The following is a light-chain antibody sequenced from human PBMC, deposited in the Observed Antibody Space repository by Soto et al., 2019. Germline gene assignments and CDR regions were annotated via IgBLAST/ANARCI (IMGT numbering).Light chain of an antibody. CDR2: GAF. Sequence: EIVLTQSPATLSVSPGERATLSCRTSQSVGSNLAWYQQKPGQAPRLLMYGAFIRAPGFPVTFRGTGSGSEFTPTISSLQSEDGALYYCQQYDKWPYTFGQGTNLEIK. J-gene: IGKJ2*01. V-gene: IGKV3-15*01. CDR3: QQYDKWPYT. CDR1: QSVGSN.